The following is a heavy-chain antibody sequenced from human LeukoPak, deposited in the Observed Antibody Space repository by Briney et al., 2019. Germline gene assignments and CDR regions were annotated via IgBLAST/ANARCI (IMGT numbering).Heavy chain of an antibody. D-gene: IGHD1-14*01. CDR3: SRVGAVIGNRGWFDP. J-gene: IGHJ5*02. V-gene: IGHV4-61*01. CDR2: IYYTGHT. Sequence: KPSETLSLTCTVSGGSVSSGSYYWSWIRQPPGKGLEWIGYIYYTGHTNYNASLKSRVAISVDTSKNQFSLKLSSVTAADTAVYYCSRVGAVIGNRGWFDPWGQGALVTVSS. CDR1: GGSVSSGSYY.